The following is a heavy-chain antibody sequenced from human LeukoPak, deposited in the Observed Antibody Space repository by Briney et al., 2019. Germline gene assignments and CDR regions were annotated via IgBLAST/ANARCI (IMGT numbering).Heavy chain of an antibody. CDR2: IYYSGST. Sequence: PSETLSLTCSVSGGSMNSYYWSWIRQSPGKGLEWIGYIYYSGSTNYNPSLKSRVTISVDTSKNQFSLKLSSVTAADTAVYYCGRGSGAHWFDPWGQGTLVTVSS. CDR1: GGSMNSYY. J-gene: IGHJ5*02. V-gene: IGHV4-59*12. CDR3: GRGSGAHWFDP. D-gene: IGHD7-27*01.